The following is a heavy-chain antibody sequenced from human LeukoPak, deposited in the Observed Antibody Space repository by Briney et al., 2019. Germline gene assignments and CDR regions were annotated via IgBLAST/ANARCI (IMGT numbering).Heavy chain of an antibody. V-gene: IGHV1-2*02. D-gene: IGHD5-24*01. CDR2: IRPNSGTT. J-gene: IGHJ4*02. CDR3: ATVTRYHSDGYTSRGYNHY. CDR1: GYTFTGYS. Sequence: ASVKVSCKASGYTFTGYSMHWVRQAPGQGLEWMGLIRPNSGTTNYAQRFQGRVTMTRDTSISTAYMELSSLRSDDTAVYYCATVTRYHSDGYTSRGYNHYWGQGTLVTVSS.